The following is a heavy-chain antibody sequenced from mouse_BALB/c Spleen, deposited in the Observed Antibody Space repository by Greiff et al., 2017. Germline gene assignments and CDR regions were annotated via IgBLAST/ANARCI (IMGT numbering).Heavy chain of an antibody. D-gene: IGHD1-1*01. J-gene: IGHJ4*01. Sequence: VQLQQSGPGLVAPSQSLSITCTVSGFSLTGYGVNWVRQPPGKGLEWLGMIWGDGSTDYNSALKSRLSISKDNSKSQVFLKMNSLQTDDTARYYCASTTVVALYAMDYWGQGTSVTVSS. V-gene: IGHV2-6-7*01. CDR1: GFSLTGYG. CDR2: IWGDGST. CDR3: ASTTVVALYAMDY.